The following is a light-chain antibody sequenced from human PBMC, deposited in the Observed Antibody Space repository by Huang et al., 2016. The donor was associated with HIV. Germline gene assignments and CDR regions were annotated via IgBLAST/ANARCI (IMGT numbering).Light chain of an antibody. J-gene: IGKJ1*01. CDR3: QQYGNSPWT. CDR1: QSLNNNY. V-gene: IGKV3-20*01. Sequence: DIVLTQSPGTLSLSPGESATLSCRASQSLNNNYLAWYQQQPGQTPRLLIYGASTRATGIPDRFSGGGSGTDFTLTINRLEPEDFAVYCCQQYGNSPWTFGQGTKVEIK. CDR2: GAS.